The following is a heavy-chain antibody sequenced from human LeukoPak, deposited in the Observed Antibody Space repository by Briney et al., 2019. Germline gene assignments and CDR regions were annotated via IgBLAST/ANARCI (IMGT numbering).Heavy chain of an antibody. J-gene: IGHJ4*02. CDR1: GYTFTSYA. CDR2: INAGNGNT. D-gene: IGHD1-7*01. CDR3: ASSREGRVDSETRLVDY. Sequence: GASVKVSCKASGYTFTSYAMHWVRQAPGQRLEWMGWINAGNGNTKYSQNFQGRDTITRDTSASTAYMELRSLRSEDTAVYYCASSREGRVDSETRLVDYWGQGTLVTVSS. V-gene: IGHV1-3*01.